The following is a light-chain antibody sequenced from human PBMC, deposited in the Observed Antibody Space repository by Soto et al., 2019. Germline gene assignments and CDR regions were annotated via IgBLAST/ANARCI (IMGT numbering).Light chain of an antibody. J-gene: IGKJ1*01. CDR1: HSISSW. CDR2: KAY. V-gene: IGKV1-5*03. CDR3: QQYNSYPWT. Sequence: DIQMTQSPSTLSASVGDRVTITCRARHSISSWLAWYQQKPGKAPKLLIYKAYSLESGVPSRFSGSGSGTEFTLTISSLQPDDFATYYCQQYNSYPWTFGQGTKVEIK.